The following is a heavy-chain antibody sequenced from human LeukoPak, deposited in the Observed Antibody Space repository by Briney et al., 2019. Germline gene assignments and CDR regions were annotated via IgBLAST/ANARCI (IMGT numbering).Heavy chain of an antibody. V-gene: IGHV3-74*01. Sequence: GGSLRLSCAASGFTFSKYWMLWVRHAPGKGLESVSRINTEGTDTTYADSVKGRFTVSRDNADNTMSLQMNSVRDEDTAVYYCATKQWLAPPPASWGQGTPVTVSS. D-gene: IGHD6-19*01. CDR1: GFTFSKYW. CDR3: ATKQWLAPPPAS. CDR2: INTEGTDT. J-gene: IGHJ5*02.